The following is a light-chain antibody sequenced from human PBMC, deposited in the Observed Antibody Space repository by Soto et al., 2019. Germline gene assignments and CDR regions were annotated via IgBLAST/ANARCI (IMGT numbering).Light chain of an antibody. CDR2: EGN. CDR1: SSDVGSYNL. Sequence: QSVLTQPASVSGSPGQSITISCTGTSSDVGSYNLVSWYQHHPGKAPKLMIYEGNKRPSGVSNRSSGSKSDNTASLTISGLQAEDEADYYCCSYAGSSTFALYFFGTGTKVTVL. CDR3: CSYAGSSTFALYF. V-gene: IGLV2-23*03. J-gene: IGLJ1*01.